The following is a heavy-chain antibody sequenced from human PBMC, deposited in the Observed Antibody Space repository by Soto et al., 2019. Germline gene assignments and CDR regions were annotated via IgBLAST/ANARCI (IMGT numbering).Heavy chain of an antibody. CDR3: TTDSNYYCSGSSSY. V-gene: IGHV3-15*01. CDR2: IKSKTDGGTT. CDR1: GFTFSNAW. D-gene: IGHD3-10*01. J-gene: IGHJ4*02. Sequence: NPGGSLRLSCAASGFTFSNAWMSWVRQAPGKGLEWVGRIKSKTDGGTTDYAAPVKGRFTISRGDSKNTLYLQMNSLKTEDTAVYYCTTDSNYYCSGSSSYWGQGTLGTVSA.